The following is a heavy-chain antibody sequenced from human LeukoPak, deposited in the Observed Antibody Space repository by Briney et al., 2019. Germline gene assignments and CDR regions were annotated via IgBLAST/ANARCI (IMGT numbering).Heavy chain of an antibody. Sequence: SQTLSLTCTVSGASINTGDSYWSWIRQPPGKGLEWIGYIYYTGSTYYNPSLKSRVTISVDTSKNQFSLKLTSVTAADTAVYFCARVGGSVVPAAIGLDYWGQGTLVTVS. CDR3: ARVGGSVVPAAIGLDY. CDR2: IYYTGST. V-gene: IGHV4-30-4*08. D-gene: IGHD2-2*02. CDR1: GASINTGDSY. J-gene: IGHJ4*02.